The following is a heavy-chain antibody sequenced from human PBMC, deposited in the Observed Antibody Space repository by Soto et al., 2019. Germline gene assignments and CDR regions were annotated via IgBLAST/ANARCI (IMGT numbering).Heavy chain of an antibody. V-gene: IGHV3-21*01. D-gene: IGHD3-10*01. CDR1: GFTFSSYS. Sequence: EVQLVESGGGLVKPGGSLRLSCAACGFTFSSYSMNWVRQAPGKGLEWVSSISSSSSYIYYADSVKGRFTISRDNAKNSLYLQMNSLRAEDTAVYYCATLLRGVIIEDYWGQGTLVTVSS. CDR3: ATLLRGVIIEDY. J-gene: IGHJ4*02. CDR2: ISSSSSYI.